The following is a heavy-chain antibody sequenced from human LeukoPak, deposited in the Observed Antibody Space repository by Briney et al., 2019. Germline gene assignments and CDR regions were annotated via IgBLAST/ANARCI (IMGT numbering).Heavy chain of an antibody. CDR1: GFTFSSYA. J-gene: IGHJ3*02. D-gene: IGHD2-21*02. CDR3: ARDGGKYCGGDCYFDAFDI. V-gene: IGHV3-30-3*01. CDR2: ISYDGSNK. Sequence: PGGSLRPSCAASGFTFSSYAMSWVRQAPGKGLEWVAVISYDGSNKYYADSVKGRFTISRDNSKNTLYLQMNSLRAEDTAVYYCARDGGKYCGGDCYFDAFDIWGQGTMVTVSS.